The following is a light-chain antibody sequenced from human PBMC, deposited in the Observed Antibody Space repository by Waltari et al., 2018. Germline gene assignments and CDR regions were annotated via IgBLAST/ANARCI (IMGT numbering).Light chain of an antibody. CDR1: QSIRSW. CDR2: DAS. Sequence: DIQMTQSPSTLSASVGDRVTITCRASQSIRSWLAWYQQKPGKAPKVLIYDASTLESGVSSRFSGSGSGTEFTLTINGLQPEDFATYYCQQTYSVPLTFGGGTKVEVK. J-gene: IGKJ4*01. V-gene: IGKV1-5*01. CDR3: QQTYSVPLT.